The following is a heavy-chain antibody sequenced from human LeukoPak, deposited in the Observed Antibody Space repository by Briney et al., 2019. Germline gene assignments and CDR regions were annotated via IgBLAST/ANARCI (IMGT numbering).Heavy chain of an antibody. V-gene: IGHV5-51*01. D-gene: IGHD2-2*01. Sequence: GESLKISCKGSGYSFTSYWIGWVRQMPGKGLEWMGIIYPGDSDTRYSPSFQGQVTISADKSISTAYLQWSSLKASDTAMYYCARLELGYCSSTSCYGGQLLDVWGKGTTVTVSS. CDR1: GYSFTSYW. J-gene: IGHJ6*04. CDR2: IYPGDSDT. CDR3: ARLELGYCSSTSCYGGQLLDV.